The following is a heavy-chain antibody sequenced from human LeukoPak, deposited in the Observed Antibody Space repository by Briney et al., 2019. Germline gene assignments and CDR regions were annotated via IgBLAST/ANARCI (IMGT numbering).Heavy chain of an antibody. D-gene: IGHD4-17*01. CDR1: GGTFSSYA. CDR3: AYRYGDPDY. V-gene: IGHV1-69*13. Sequence: ASVKVSCKASGGTFSSYAISWVREAPGQALEWMGGIIPIFGTANYAQKFQGRVTITADESTSTAYMELSSLRSEDTAVYYCAYRYGDPDYWGQGTLVTVSS. J-gene: IGHJ4*02. CDR2: IIPIFGTA.